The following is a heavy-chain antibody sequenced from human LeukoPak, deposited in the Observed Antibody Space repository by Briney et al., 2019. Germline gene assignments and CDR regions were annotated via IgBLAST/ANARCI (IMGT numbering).Heavy chain of an antibody. CDR3: ARSYPRYSSDY. CDR2: ISYDGSNK. V-gene: IGHV3-30*04. J-gene: IGHJ4*02. CDR1: GFTFSSYA. Sequence: GGSLRLSCAASGFTFSSYAMHWVRQAPGKGLEWVAVISYDGSNKYYADSVKGRFTISRDNSKNTLYLQMNSLRAEDTAVYYCARSYPRYSSDYWGQGTLVTVSS. D-gene: IGHD6-13*01.